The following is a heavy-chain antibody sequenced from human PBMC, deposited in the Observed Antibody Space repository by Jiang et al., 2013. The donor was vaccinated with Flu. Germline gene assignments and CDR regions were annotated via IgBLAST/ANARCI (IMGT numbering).Heavy chain of an antibody. CDR1: GYSFTSYW. J-gene: IGHJ3*02. CDR3: ARHPYTNCGGDCYNAFDI. Sequence: GAEVKKPGESLKISCKGSGYSFTSYWIGWVRQMPGKGLEWMGIIYPGDSDTRYSPSFQGQVTISADKSISTAYLQWSSLKASDTAMYYCARHPYTNCGGDCYNAFDIWGQGTMVTVSS. D-gene: IGHD2-21*02. CDR2: IYPGDSDT. V-gene: IGHV5-51*01.